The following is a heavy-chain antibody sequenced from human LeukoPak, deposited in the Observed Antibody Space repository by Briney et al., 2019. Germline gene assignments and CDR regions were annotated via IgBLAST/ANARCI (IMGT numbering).Heavy chain of an antibody. J-gene: IGHJ5*01. Sequence: SETLSLTCTVSSGSISTSNYYWGWVRQPPGKALEWIGNIFYSGSTYYSPSLKSRVTISVDTSKNQFSLKLTSVTASDTAVYFCARRVGFYGSGSLNYFDPWGQGILVSVS. V-gene: IGHV4-39*01. CDR2: IFYSGST. CDR3: ARRVGFYGSGSLNYFDP. CDR1: SGSISTSNYY. D-gene: IGHD3-10*01.